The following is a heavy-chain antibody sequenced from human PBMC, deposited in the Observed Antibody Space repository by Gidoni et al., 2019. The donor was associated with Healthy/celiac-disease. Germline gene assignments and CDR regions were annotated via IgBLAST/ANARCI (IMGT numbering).Heavy chain of an antibody. CDR3: ARARRYYDFWGADYYYYYGMDV. CDR2: INHSGST. D-gene: IGHD3-3*01. CDR1: GESFSGYY. Sequence: QVQLQQWGAGLLKPSETLSLTCAVYGESFSGYYWSWIRQPPGKALEWIGEINHSGSTNYNPSLKSRVTISVDPSKNQFSLKLSSVTAADTAVYYCARARRYYDFWGADYYYYYGMDVWGQGTTVTVSS. V-gene: IGHV4-34*01. J-gene: IGHJ6*02.